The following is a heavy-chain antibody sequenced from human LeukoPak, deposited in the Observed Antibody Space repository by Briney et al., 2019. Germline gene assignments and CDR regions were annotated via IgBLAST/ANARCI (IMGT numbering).Heavy chain of an antibody. CDR2: INHSGST. D-gene: IGHD5-12*01. V-gene: IGHV4-34*01. CDR3: AIQRGGGYDFDY. Sequence: SSETLSLTCAVYGGSFSGYYWSWIRQPPGKGLEWIGEINHSGSTNYNPSLKSRVTISVDTSKNQFSLKLSPVTAADTAVYYCAIQRGGGYDFDYWGQGTLVTVSS. J-gene: IGHJ4*02. CDR1: GGSFSGYY.